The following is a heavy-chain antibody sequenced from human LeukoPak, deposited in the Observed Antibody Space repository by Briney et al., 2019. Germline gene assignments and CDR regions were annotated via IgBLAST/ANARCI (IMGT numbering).Heavy chain of an antibody. J-gene: IGHJ4*02. D-gene: IGHD3-22*01. CDR3: ARPYYYDSSGYYI. Sequence: PGGSLRLSCAASGFTVSSNYMNWVRQAPGKGLEWVSVIYSDGNTYYADSVKGRFTISRDNSKNTLYLQMNSLRAEDTAVYYCARPYYYDSSGYYIWGQGTLVTVSS. V-gene: IGHV3-53*01. CDR2: IYSDGNT. CDR1: GFTVSSNY.